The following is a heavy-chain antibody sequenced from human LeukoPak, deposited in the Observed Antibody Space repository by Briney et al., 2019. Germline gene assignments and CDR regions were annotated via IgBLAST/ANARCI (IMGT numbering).Heavy chain of an antibody. V-gene: IGHV4-31*03. Sequence: PSETLSLTCTVSGGSISSGGYYWSWIRQHPGKGLEWIGEINHSGSTNYKPSLKSRVTTSVDPSKNQVSLKLTSVTAADTAVYYCARVNYFDGGGYYWWFDPWGQGTLVTVSS. CDR3: ARVNYFDGGGYYWWFDP. D-gene: IGHD3-22*01. CDR2: INHSGST. CDR1: GGSISSGGYY. J-gene: IGHJ5*02.